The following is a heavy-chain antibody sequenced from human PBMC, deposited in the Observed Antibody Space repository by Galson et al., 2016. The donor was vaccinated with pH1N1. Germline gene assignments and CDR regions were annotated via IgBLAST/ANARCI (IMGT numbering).Heavy chain of an antibody. CDR3: ARRLGLAVAASNWLDP. Sequence: SVKVSCKASGGIFSNYAINWVRQAPGQGLEWMGGIIPIFATVNYAQKFRGRVTITADKSTSTAYMELRSLRSEDTAVYYCARRLGLAVAASNWLDPWGQGTLVTVSS. V-gene: IGHV1-69*06. J-gene: IGHJ5*02. CDR1: GGIFSNYA. CDR2: IIPIFATV. D-gene: IGHD6-19*01.